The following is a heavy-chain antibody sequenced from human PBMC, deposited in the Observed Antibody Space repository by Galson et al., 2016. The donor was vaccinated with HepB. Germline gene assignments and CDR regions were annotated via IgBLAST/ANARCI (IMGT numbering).Heavy chain of an antibody. Sequence: SLRLSCATSGFTFRSYWMTWVRQAPGTGLEWVANINQDGIEKYYVGSVEGRFTISRDNAKKSLYLQMDRLSAEDTAVYYCARSGEPSWGQGTLVTVSS. CDR2: INQDGIEK. CDR1: GFTFRSYW. D-gene: IGHD4-17*01. V-gene: IGHV3-7*01. CDR3: ARSGEPS. J-gene: IGHJ5*02.